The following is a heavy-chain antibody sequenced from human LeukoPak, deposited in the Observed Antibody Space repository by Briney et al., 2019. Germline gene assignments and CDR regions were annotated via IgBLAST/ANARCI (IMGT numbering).Heavy chain of an antibody. V-gene: IGHV3-23*01. CDR3: AKRTDTGAYFFDY. J-gene: IGHJ4*02. CDR2: VSSTGGNT. Sequence: PGGSLRLSCAASGFTFSSYAMSWVRQAPGKGLEWVSTVSSTGGNTYYADSVKGRFTISRDNSKNTLYLQMNSLRAEDTAVYYCAKRTDTGAYFFDYWGQGTLVPVSS. CDR1: GFTFSSYA. D-gene: IGHD2-8*02.